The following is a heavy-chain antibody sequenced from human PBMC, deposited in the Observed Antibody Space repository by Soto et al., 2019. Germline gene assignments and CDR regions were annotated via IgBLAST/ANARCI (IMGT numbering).Heavy chain of an antibody. CDR3: AKDPSGIVATLYY. J-gene: IGHJ4*02. D-gene: IGHD5-12*01. V-gene: IGHV3-23*01. Sequence: GGSLRLSCAASGFTFSSYAMSWVRQAPGKGLEWVSAISGSGGSTYYADSVKGRFTISRDNSKNTLYLQMNSLRAEDTAAYYCAKDPSGIVATLYYWGQGTLVTVSS. CDR2: ISGSGGST. CDR1: GFTFSSYA.